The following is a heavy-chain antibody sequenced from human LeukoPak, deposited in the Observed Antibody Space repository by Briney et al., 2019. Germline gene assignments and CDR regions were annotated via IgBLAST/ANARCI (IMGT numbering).Heavy chain of an antibody. D-gene: IGHD1-7*01. CDR2: IIPIFGTA. V-gene: IGHV1-69*01. Sequence: SVKVSCKASGGTFSSYAISWVRQAPGQGPEWMGGIIPIFGTANYAQKFQGGVTITADESTSTAYMELSSLRSEDTAVYYCARYNWNYNKGPAGYYFDYWGQGTLVTVSS. CDR3: ARYNWNYNKGPAGYYFDY. J-gene: IGHJ4*02. CDR1: GGTFSSYA.